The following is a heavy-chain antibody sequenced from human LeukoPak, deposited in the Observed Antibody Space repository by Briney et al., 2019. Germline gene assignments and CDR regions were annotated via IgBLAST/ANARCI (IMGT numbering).Heavy chain of an antibody. CDR2: ISGSGGST. CDR1: GFTFSSYE. D-gene: IGHD1-26*01. CDR3: AKDRRTIVGATT. V-gene: IGHV3-23*01. Sequence: PGGSLRLSCAASGFTFSSYEMSSVRQAPGKGLEWVSAISGSGGSTYYADSVKGRFTISRDNSKNTLYLQMNSLRAEDTAVYYCAKDRRTIVGATTWGQGTLVTVSS. J-gene: IGHJ5*02.